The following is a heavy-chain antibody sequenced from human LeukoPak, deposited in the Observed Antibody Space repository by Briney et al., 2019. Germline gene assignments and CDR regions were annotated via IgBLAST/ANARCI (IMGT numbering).Heavy chain of an antibody. J-gene: IGHJ4*02. CDR3: ARDFDSSGYYYLDY. D-gene: IGHD3-22*01. Sequence: GGSLRLSCAASGFTFSSYEMNWVRQAPGKGLEWVSYISSSGSTTYYADSVKGRFTISRDNAKNSLYLQMNSLRAEDTAVYYCARDFDSSGYYYLDYWGQGTLVTVSS. CDR2: ISSSGSTT. CDR1: GFTFSSYE. V-gene: IGHV3-48*03.